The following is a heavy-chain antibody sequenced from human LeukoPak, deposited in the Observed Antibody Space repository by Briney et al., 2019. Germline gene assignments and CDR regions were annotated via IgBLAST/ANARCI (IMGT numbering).Heavy chain of an antibody. V-gene: IGHV1-18*01. D-gene: IGHD3-16*01. CDR3: ARDLTKYRNSLGTSVDF. J-gene: IGHJ4*02. CDR2: ISAYSGDT. Sequence: GASVKVSCKASGYTFTSYGISWVRQAPGQGLEWMGWISAYSGDTNSAQKLQDRVTMTTDTSTSTAYMELRSLRSDDTAMYYCARDLTKYRNSLGTSVDFWGQGTLVTVSS. CDR1: GYTFTSYG.